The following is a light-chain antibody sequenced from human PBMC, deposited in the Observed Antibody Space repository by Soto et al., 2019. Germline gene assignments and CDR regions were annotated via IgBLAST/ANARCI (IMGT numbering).Light chain of an antibody. CDR2: DAS. CDR1: QDISNY. J-gene: IGKJ4*01. Sequence: DIQMTQSPSSLSASVGDRVTITCQASQDISNYLNWYQKKPGKAPNLLISDASNLKTGVPSRFSGSGSGTDFTFTISSLQPEDIATYYCQQFDNLPLTFGGGTKVEIK. CDR3: QQFDNLPLT. V-gene: IGKV1-33*01.